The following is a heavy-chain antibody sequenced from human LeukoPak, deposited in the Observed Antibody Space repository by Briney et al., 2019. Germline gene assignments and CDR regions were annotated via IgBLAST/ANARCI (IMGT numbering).Heavy chain of an antibody. Sequence: GESLKISCKGSGYSFTSYWIGWVRQMPGKGLEWMGIIYPGDSDTRYSPSFQGQVTISADKSISTAYLQWSSLKASDTAMYYCASPVGAEGGFDAFDIWGQGTMVTVSS. CDR1: GYSFTSYW. D-gene: IGHD1-26*01. J-gene: IGHJ3*02. CDR3: ASPVGAEGGFDAFDI. CDR2: IYPGDSDT. V-gene: IGHV5-51*01.